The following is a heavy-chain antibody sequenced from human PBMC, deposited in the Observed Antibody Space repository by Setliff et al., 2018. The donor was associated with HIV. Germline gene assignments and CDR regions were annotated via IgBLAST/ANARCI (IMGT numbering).Heavy chain of an antibody. CDR2: INPSGGST. D-gene: IGHD1-20*01. Sequence: ASVKVSCKASGYTFTSYHIYWVRQAPGQGLEWLGIINPSGGSTSYAQKFQGRVTMTRDTSTSTVYMGLSSLRSEDTAVYYCARQSLTGTTGINWFDPWGQGTLVTVSS. CDR1: GYTFTSYH. J-gene: IGHJ5*02. CDR3: ARQSLTGTTGINWFDP. V-gene: IGHV1-46*01.